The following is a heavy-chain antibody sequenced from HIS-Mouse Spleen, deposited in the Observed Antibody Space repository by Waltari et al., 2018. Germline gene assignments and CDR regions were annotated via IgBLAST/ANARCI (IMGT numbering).Heavy chain of an antibody. CDR3: AREIPYSSSWYDWYFDL. Sequence: QLQLQESGPGLVKPSETLSLTYTVSGGSIRSSSYYWGWLRQPPGKGLEWIGSIYYSGRTYYNPSLKSRGTISVDTSKNQFSLKLSSVTAADTAVYYCAREIPYSSSWYDWYFDLWGRGTLVTVSS. CDR2: IYYSGRT. D-gene: IGHD6-13*01. J-gene: IGHJ2*01. V-gene: IGHV4-39*07. CDR1: GGSIRSSSYY.